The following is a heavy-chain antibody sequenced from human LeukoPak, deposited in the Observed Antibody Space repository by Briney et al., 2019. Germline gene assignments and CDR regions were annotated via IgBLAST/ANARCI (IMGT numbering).Heavy chain of an antibody. CDR2: ITYDGSKK. CDR3: ARGQLQYYYYIDV. CDR1: GFTFINHA. V-gene: IGHV3-30*04. J-gene: IGHJ6*03. Sequence: TGGSLRLSCAASGFTFINHAMHWVRQAPGKGLEWVAGITYDGSKKYYPDSVKGRCTISRDHSKKTLFLEMNSLRAEDTAFYYCARGQLQYYYYIDVWGKGTTVTVSS. D-gene: IGHD2-2*02.